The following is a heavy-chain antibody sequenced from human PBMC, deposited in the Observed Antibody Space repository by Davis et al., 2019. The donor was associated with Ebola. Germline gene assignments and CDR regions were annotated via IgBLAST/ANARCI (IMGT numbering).Heavy chain of an antibody. J-gene: IGHJ4*02. CDR2: IYHTGSG. CDR3: GREARPLGIYY. D-gene: IGHD3-3*02. V-gene: IGHV4-30-2*01. Sequence: PSETLSLTCVVSSGSISSGGYSWTWIRQAPGKGLEWIGYIYHTGSGFYNPALKRRATISVDGSKNQFSLKLTSVTAADTAVYYCGREARPLGIYYWGQGTLVTVSS. CDR1: SGSISSGGYS.